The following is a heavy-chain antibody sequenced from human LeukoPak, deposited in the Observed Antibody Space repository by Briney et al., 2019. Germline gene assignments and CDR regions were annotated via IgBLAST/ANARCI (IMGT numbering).Heavy chain of an antibody. Sequence: GESLKISCKGSGYSFPSHWIGWVRQMPGKGLEWMGIIYPDDSDTRYSPSFQGQVTISADKSISTAYLQWSSLKASDTATYYCARHTRDFVDYWGQGTLVTVSS. CDR3: ARHTRDFVDY. D-gene: IGHD3-3*01. J-gene: IGHJ4*02. CDR2: IYPDDSDT. V-gene: IGHV5-51*01. CDR1: GYSFPSHW.